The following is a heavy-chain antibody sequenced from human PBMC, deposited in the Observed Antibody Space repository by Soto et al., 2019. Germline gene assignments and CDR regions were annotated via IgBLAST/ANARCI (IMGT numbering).Heavy chain of an antibody. V-gene: IGHV3-23*01. J-gene: IGHJ4*01. CDR2: ISGSGGST. CDR3: AKETRRVVAAFIDY. D-gene: IGHD2-15*01. Sequence: EVQLLESGGGLVQPGGSLRLSWAASGFTFSSYAMSWVRQAPGKGLEWVSAISGSGGSTYYADSVKGRFTISRDNAKNALYLQLNSPGAEDTAVYYCAKETRRVVAAFIDYWGHGTLVNASA. CDR1: GFTFSSYA.